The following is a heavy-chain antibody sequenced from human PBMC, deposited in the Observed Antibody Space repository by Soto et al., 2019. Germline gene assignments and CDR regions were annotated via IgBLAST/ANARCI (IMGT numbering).Heavy chain of an antibody. Sequence: EVQLLESGGGLVQPGGSLRLSCAASGFSFRNYAMSWVRQAPGKGLEWISTLTGSSSNTYYADSVKGRFAISRDNSRNTLYLQMHSLTAEDTAVYYCTRDSIKSKWLPFNWFDAWGQGILVSVSS. J-gene: IGHJ5*02. CDR2: LTGSSSNT. V-gene: IGHV3-23*01. CDR3: TRDSIKSKWLPFNWFDA. CDR1: GFSFRNYA. D-gene: IGHD3-22*01.